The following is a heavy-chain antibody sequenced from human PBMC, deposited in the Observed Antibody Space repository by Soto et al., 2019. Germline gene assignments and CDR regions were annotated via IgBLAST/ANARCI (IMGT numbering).Heavy chain of an antibody. Sequence: PGGSLRLSCAASGFTFSSYAMSWVRQAPGKGLEWVSAISGSGGSTYYADSVKGRFTISRDNSKNTLYLQMNSLRAEDTAVYYCAKIHYYDSSGYYALDYWGQGTLVTVSS. CDR1: GFTFSSYA. J-gene: IGHJ4*02. CDR2: ISGSGGST. V-gene: IGHV3-23*01. CDR3: AKIHYYDSSGYYALDY. D-gene: IGHD3-22*01.